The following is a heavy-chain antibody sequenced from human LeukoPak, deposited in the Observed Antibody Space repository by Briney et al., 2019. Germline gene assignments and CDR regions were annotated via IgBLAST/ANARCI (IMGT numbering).Heavy chain of an antibody. V-gene: IGHV1-18*01. Sequence: ASVKVSCKASGYTFTSYGISWVRQAPGQGLERMGWISAYNGNTNYAQKLQGRVTMTTDTSTSTAYMELRSLRSDDTAVYYCARVAWDFYDSSGPGGGDFDYWGQGTLVTVSS. CDR3: ARVAWDFYDSSGPGGGDFDY. CDR2: ISAYNGNT. J-gene: IGHJ4*02. CDR1: GYTFTSYG. D-gene: IGHD3-22*01.